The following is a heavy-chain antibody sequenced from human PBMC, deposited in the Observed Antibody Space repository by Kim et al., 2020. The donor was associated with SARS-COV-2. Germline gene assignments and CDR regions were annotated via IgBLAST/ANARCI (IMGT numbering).Heavy chain of an antibody. CDR1: GGSISSYY. J-gene: IGHJ4*02. CDR2: IYYSGST. CDR3: ARLLIVVVPAAIRYYFDY. D-gene: IGHD2-2*01. Sequence: SETLSLTCTVSGGSISSYYWSWIRQPPGKGLEWIGYIYYSGSTNYNPSLKSRVTISVDTSKNQFSLKLSSVTAADTAVYYCARLLIVVVPAAIRYYFDYWGEGTLVTVSS. V-gene: IGHV4-59*08.